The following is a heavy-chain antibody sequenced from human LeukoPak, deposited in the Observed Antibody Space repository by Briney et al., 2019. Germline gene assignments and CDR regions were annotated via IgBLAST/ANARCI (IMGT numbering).Heavy chain of an antibody. CDR1: GFTFDDYA. CDR2: ISWNSANI. V-gene: IGHV3-9*01. D-gene: IGHD2-2*01. Sequence: GRSLRLSCAASGFTFDDYAMHWVRQAPGKGLEWVSGISWNSANIGYADSVKGRFTISRDNSKNTVLLQMNSLRAEDTAIYYCARSPAANTPFDYYLDSWGQGTLVTVSS. J-gene: IGHJ5*02. CDR3: ARSPAANTPFDYYLDS.